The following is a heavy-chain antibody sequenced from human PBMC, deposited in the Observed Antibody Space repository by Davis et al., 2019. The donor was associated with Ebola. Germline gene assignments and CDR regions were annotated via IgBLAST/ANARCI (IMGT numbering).Heavy chain of an antibody. CDR1: GFTFSSYA. CDR3: ARGIRSSGRGYFDY. Sequence: PGGSLRLSCAASGFTFSSYAMSWVRQAPGKGLEWVANIKQDGSEKYYVDSVKGRFTISRDNAKNSLYLQMNSLRAEDTAVYYCARGIRSSGRGYFDYWGQGTLVTVSS. D-gene: IGHD6-19*01. J-gene: IGHJ4*02. CDR2: IKQDGSEK. V-gene: IGHV3-7*01.